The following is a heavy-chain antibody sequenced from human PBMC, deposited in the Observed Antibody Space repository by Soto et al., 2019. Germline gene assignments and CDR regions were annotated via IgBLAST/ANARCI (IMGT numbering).Heavy chain of an antibody. V-gene: IGHV3-21*06. J-gene: IGHJ4*02. D-gene: IGHD3-22*01. Sequence: GGSLRLSCAASGFSFNNYRMSWVRQAPGKGLEWVSSITSSGMYIYDADSVKGRFTISRDNAKNSLYLQMNRLRVEDTAVYYCARGWGNSSGYDRYIDYWGRGTLVTVPS. CDR3: ARGWGNSSGYDRYIDY. CDR1: GFSFNNYR. CDR2: ITSSGMYI.